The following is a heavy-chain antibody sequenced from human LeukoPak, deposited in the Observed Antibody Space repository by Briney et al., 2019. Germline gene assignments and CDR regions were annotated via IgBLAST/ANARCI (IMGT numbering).Heavy chain of an antibody. J-gene: IGHJ3*02. CDR2: IIPIFGTA. CDR3: ARPPLSYYNDSSGTKGYAFDI. D-gene: IGHD3-22*01. V-gene: IGHV1-69*05. CDR1: GGTFSSYA. Sequence: GASVKVSCKASGGTFSSYAISWVRQAPGQGLEWMGGIIPIFGTANYAQKFQGRVTITTDESTSTAYMELSSLRSEDTAVYYWARPPLSYYNDSSGTKGYAFDIGGQGTMVTVSA.